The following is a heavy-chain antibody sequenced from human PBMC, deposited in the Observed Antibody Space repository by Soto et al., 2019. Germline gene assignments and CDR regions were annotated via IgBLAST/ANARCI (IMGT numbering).Heavy chain of an antibody. D-gene: IGHD6-19*01. Sequence: VQLLESGGGLLQPGGSLRLSCAASGFTFSTYAMTWVRQAPGKGPEWVSSVSGSGGNTLYADSVKGRFTISRDNSKNTLYVQMNSLRAGDTAVYYCAKGRAPSGWYPPYYYGMDVWGQGTTVIVSS. CDR3: AKGRAPSGWYPPYYYGMDV. V-gene: IGHV3-23*01. CDR2: VSGSGGNT. CDR1: GFTFSTYA. J-gene: IGHJ6*02.